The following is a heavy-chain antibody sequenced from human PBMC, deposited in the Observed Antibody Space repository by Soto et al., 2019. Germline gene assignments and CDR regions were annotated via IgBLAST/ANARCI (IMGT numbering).Heavy chain of an antibody. CDR2: ISYSGST. J-gene: IGHJ5*02. CDR1: GGSISGHY. V-gene: IGHV4-59*11. Sequence: SETLSLTCTVSGGSISGHYCSWIRQPPGKGLQYIGYISYSGSTNYNPSLKSRVTISVDTSNNQFSLRLSSVTAADTAVYYCARDVGLQHDTGYYDFWSGKNNWFDPWGQGILVTVSS. D-gene: IGHD3-3*01. CDR3: ARDVGLQHDTGYYDFWSGKNNWFDP.